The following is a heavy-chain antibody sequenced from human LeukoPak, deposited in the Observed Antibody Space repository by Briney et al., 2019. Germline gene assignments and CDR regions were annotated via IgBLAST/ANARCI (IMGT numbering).Heavy chain of an antibody. Sequence: SETLSLTCAVYGGSFTVYYWSWIRQSPGKGLQWIAEVNHRGDTNYNPSVKGRVTISVDTSKNQFSLKVTPLTAADTAVYYCARGPTISETGYFDYWGQGTLVTVSS. V-gene: IGHV4-34*01. CDR2: VNHRGDT. CDR3: ARGPTISETGYFDY. J-gene: IGHJ4*03. D-gene: IGHD1-1*01. CDR1: GGSFTVYY.